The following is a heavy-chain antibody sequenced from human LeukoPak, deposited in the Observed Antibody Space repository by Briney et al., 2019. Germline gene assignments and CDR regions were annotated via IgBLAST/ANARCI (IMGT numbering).Heavy chain of an antibody. CDR3: ARDRNSGYSSGWYWA. V-gene: IGHV3-21*04. D-gene: IGHD6-19*01. Sequence: KAGGSLRLSCAASGFTFSSYSMNWVRQAPGKGLEWVSSISSSSSYIYYADSVKGRFTISRDNAKNSLYLQMNSLRAEDTAVYYCARDRNSGYSSGWYWAWGQGTLVTVSS. CDR2: ISSSSSYI. J-gene: IGHJ5*02. CDR1: GFTFSSYS.